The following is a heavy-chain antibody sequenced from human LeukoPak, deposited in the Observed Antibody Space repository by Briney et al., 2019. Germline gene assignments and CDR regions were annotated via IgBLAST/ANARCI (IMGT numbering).Heavy chain of an antibody. Sequence: GSLRLSCAASGFTFSSYAMHWVRQAPGKGLEWVALISYDGSNKYYADSVKGRFTISRDNSKNTLYLQMNSLRAEDMAVYYCASLRSSSWYDHFDYWGQGTLVTVSS. D-gene: IGHD6-13*01. CDR2: ISYDGSNK. V-gene: IGHV3-30*04. CDR1: GFTFSSYA. J-gene: IGHJ4*02. CDR3: ASLRSSSWYDHFDY.